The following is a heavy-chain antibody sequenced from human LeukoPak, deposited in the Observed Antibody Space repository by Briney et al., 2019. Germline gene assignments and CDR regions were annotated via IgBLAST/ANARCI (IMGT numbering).Heavy chain of an antibody. CDR2: ISSSGSTI. Sequence: GGSLRLSCAASGFTFSDYYMSWIRQAPGKGLEWVSYISSSGSTIYYADSVKGRFTISRDNAKNSLYLQMNSLRAEDTAVYYCARRMVRGVKVADYWGQGTLVTVSS. CDR3: ARRMVRGVKVADY. V-gene: IGHV3-11*04. D-gene: IGHD3-10*01. J-gene: IGHJ4*02. CDR1: GFTFSDYY.